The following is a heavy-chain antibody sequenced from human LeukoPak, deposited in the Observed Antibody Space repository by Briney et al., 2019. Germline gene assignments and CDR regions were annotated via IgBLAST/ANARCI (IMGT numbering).Heavy chain of an antibody. V-gene: IGHV4-39*07. D-gene: IGHD5/OR15-5a*01. CDR3: ARETPSTDFDY. CDR1: GGSISSSSYY. CDR2: IYYSGST. J-gene: IGHJ4*02. Sequence: PSETLSLTCTVSGGSISSSSYYWGWIRQPPGKGLEWIGSIYYSGSTYYNPSLKSRVTISVDTSKNQFSLKLSSVTAADTAVYYCARETPSTDFDYWSQGTLVTVSS.